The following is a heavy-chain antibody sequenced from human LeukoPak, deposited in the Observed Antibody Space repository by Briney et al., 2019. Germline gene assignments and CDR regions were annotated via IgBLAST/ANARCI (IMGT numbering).Heavy chain of an antibody. CDR1: GGSVSSGSYY. D-gene: IGHD1-26*01. CDR2: IYYIGST. CDR3: ARSLGGATIDY. Sequence: SETLSLTCTVSGGSVSSGSYYWSWIRQPPGKGLEWIGYIYYIGSTNYNPSLKSRVTISVDTSKNQFSLKLSSVTAADTAVYYCARSLGGATIDYWGQGTLVTVSS. J-gene: IGHJ4*02. V-gene: IGHV4-61*01.